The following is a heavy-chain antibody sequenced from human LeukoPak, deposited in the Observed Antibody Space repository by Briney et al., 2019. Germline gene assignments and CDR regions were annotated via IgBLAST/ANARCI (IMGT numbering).Heavy chain of an antibody. V-gene: IGHV3-7*03. D-gene: IGHD6-13*01. J-gene: IGHJ4*02. CDR3: AKGIVQQLVPFDY. CDR2: INHNGNVN. Sequence: PGGPLRLSCAASGFTFSSYWMNWARQAPGKGLEWVASINHNGNVNYYVDSVKGRFTISRDNAKNSLYLQMNSLRAEDTALYYCAKGIVQQLVPFDYWGQGTLVTVSS. CDR1: GFTFSSYW.